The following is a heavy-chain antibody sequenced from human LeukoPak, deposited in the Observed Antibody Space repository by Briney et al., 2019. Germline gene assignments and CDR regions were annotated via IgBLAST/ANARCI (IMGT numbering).Heavy chain of an antibody. CDR3: AKPLRNDFWSGYGY. CDR1: GFTFSSFG. D-gene: IGHD3-3*01. V-gene: IGHV3-23*01. CDR2: ISSTGGTA. Sequence: GGSLRLSCAASGFTFSSFGMSWVRQAPGKGLEWVSAISSTGGTAYYADSVKGRFTISRDNSKNTLYLQMNSLRAEDTAVYYCAKPLRNDFWSGYGYWGQGTLVTVSS. J-gene: IGHJ4*02.